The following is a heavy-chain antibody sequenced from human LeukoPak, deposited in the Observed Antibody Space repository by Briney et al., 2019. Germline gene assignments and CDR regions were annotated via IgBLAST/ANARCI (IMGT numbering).Heavy chain of an antibody. CDR3: SRETGCFSPFYY. D-gene: IGHD4/OR15-4a*01. Sequence: PSETLSLTCGVSGGPIFNTNWWSWVRQPPGQGLEWIGEISLTGLTHYNPSLESRVTVSLDKSKNQLSLNLTSVTAAGTAVYDCSRETGCFSPFYYWGQGTLVTVLS. CDR2: ISLTGLT. CDR1: GGPIFNTNW. V-gene: IGHV4-4*02. J-gene: IGHJ4*02.